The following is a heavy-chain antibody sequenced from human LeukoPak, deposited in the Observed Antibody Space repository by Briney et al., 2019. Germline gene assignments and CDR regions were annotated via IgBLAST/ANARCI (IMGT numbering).Heavy chain of an antibody. D-gene: IGHD1-1*01. V-gene: IGHV3-21*01. J-gene: IGHJ5*02. CDR1: GFTFSSYS. CDR3: ARSRGGTYWFDP. Sequence: GGSLRLSCAASGFTFSSYSTNWVRQAPEKGLEWVSSISSISSYIYYADSVKGRFTISRDNAKNSLYLQMNSLRAEDTAVYYCARSRGGTYWFDPWGQGTLVTVSS. CDR2: ISSISSYI.